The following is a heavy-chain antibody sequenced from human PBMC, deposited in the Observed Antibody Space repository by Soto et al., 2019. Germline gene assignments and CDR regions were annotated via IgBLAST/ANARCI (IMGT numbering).Heavy chain of an antibody. CDR3: AHRRELFFDY. V-gene: IGHV2-5*02. J-gene: IGHJ4*02. Sequence: QITLKESGPPLVNPTQSLTLTCTFSGFSINSGAVGVERIRQPPGEAPELLALIYWDDDHRYSASLKSRLTITKDTSKSQVVLTMTNMDRPDTGAYYCAHRRELFFDYWCRGTLVTVSS. D-gene: IGHD3-10*01. CDR2: IYWDDDH. CDR1: GFSINSGAVG.